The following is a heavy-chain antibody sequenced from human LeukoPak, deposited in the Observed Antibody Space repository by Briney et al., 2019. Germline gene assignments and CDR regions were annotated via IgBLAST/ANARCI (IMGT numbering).Heavy chain of an antibody. J-gene: IGHJ4*02. Sequence: PGGSLRLSCAASGFTFNNYWLHWVRQAPGKGLVWVSHVNNDGSSTSYADSVKGRFIISRDNTKDTLYLQMESLRAEDTAVYYCARDRGKMATINFLDHWGQGTLVTVSS. D-gene: IGHD5-24*01. CDR1: GFTFNNYW. CDR2: VNNDGSST. CDR3: ARDRGKMATINFLDH. V-gene: IGHV3-74*01.